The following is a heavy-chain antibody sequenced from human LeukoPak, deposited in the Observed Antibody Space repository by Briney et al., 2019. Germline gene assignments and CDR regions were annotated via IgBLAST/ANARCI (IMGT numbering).Heavy chain of an antibody. Sequence: GGSLRLSCAASGFTFSSYNMHWVRQAPGKGLEWVAFIQNDGSNKVYVDSVKGRFTISRDNAKNSLYLQMSSLRVEDTAVYYCVRSQYSSSSWGQGTLVTVSS. J-gene: IGHJ5*02. CDR3: VRSQYSSSS. CDR2: IQNDGSNK. D-gene: IGHD6-13*01. V-gene: IGHV3-30*02. CDR1: GFTFSSYN.